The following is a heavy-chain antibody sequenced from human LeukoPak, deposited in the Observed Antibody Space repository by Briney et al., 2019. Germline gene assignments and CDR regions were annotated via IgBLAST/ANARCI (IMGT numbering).Heavy chain of an antibody. CDR3: ASLRDYCSGGSCYYFDY. V-gene: IGHV4-39*07. CDR1: GGSIRSSYYY. J-gene: IGHJ4*02. Sequence: DPSETLSLTCTVSGGSIRSSYYYWGWIRQPPGKGLEWIGSIYDSGSTYYNPSLKSRVTISVDTSKNQFSLKLSSVTAADTAVYYCASLRDYCSGGSCYYFDYWGQGTLVTVSS. CDR2: IYDSGST. D-gene: IGHD2-15*01.